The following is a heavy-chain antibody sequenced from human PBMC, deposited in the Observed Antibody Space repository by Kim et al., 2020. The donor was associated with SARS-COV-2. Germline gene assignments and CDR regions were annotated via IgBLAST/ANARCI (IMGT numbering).Heavy chain of an antibody. CDR3: AREIWHDYGDFFDY. J-gene: IGHJ4*02. V-gene: IGHV3-11*04. CDR1: GFTFSDYY. D-gene: IGHD4-17*01. CDR2: ISSSGSTI. Sequence: GGSLRLSCAASGFTFSDYYMSWFRQAPGKGLEWVSYISSSGSTIYYADSVKGRFTISRDNAKNSLYLQMNSLRAEDTAVYYCAREIWHDYGDFFDYWGQGTLVTVSS.